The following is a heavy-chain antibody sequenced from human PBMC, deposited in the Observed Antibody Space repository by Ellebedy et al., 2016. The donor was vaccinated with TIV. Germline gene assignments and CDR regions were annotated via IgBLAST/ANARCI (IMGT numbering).Heavy chain of an antibody. V-gene: IGHV3-30*01. J-gene: IGHJ5*02. CDR2: ISYDGNNK. CDR3: ARDFVYNWFDP. CDR1: GFTFSDYA. Sequence: GGSLRLSCAASGFTFSDYAMHWVRQAPGKGLEWVALISYDGNNKYYADSVKGRFTNSRDNSKNTLYLQMNSLRADDTAVYYCARDFVYNWFDPWGQGTLVTVSS.